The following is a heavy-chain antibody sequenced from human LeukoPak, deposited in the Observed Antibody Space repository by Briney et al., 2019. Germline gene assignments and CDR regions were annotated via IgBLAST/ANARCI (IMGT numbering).Heavy chain of an antibody. CDR2: ISYDGSNK. CDR3: AKPRESIAAAGSYFDY. J-gene: IGHJ4*02. CDR1: GFTFSSYG. Sequence: QPGGSLRLSCAASGFTFSSYGMHWVRQAPGKGLEWVAVISYDGSNKYYADSVKGRFTISRDNSKNTLYLQMNSLRAEDTAVYYCAKPRESIAAAGSYFDYWGQGTLVTVSS. D-gene: IGHD6-13*01. V-gene: IGHV3-30*18.